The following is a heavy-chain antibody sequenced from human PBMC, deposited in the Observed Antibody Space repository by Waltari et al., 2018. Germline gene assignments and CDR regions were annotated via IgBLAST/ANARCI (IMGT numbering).Heavy chain of an antibody. D-gene: IGHD1-1*01. CDR2: IWNDGRKK. CDR1: GFTFSSYG. V-gene: IGHV3-33*01. CDR3: ARDEGNDAAMDH. Sequence: QVQLVESGGGVVQPGRSLRLSCGASGFTFSSYGMHWVRQAPGEGLEWGAVIWNDGRKKDYADSVKGRFTISRDNSKSTLYLQMNSLRAEDTAVYYCARDEGNDAAMDHWGQGTLVTVSS. J-gene: IGHJ4*02.